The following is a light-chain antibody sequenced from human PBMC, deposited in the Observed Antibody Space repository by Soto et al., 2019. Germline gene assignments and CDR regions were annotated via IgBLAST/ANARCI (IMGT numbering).Light chain of an antibody. V-gene: IGKV3-15*01. Sequence: EIVMTQSPATLSVSPGERATRSCRASQSVGTHLAWYQQKPGQAPRLLLYGASTRATGIPARFSGSGSGTEFTLTISSLQSEDFAVYCCQQYNNWPRTFGQGTKVEIK. J-gene: IGKJ1*01. CDR2: GAS. CDR1: QSVGTH. CDR3: QQYNNWPRT.